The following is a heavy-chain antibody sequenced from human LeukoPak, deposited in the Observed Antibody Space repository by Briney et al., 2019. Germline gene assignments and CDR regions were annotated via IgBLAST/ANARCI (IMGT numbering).Heavy chain of an antibody. D-gene: IGHD1-1*01. J-gene: IGHJ4*02. Sequence: GGSLRLSCAASGFTFNSYAMSWVRQAPGKGLEWVSAISGSGGSTYYADSVKGRFTISRDNSKNTLYLQMNSLRAEDTAVYYCAKPLVKGTTGTTYYFDYWGQGTLVTVSS. V-gene: IGHV3-23*01. CDR1: GFTFNSYA. CDR3: AKPLVKGTTGTTYYFDY. CDR2: ISGSGGST.